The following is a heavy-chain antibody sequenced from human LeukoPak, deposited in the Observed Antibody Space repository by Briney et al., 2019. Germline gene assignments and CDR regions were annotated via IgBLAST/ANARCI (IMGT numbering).Heavy chain of an antibody. V-gene: IGHV3-23*01. Sequence: PGGSLRLSCAASGFTFSSYAVSWVRQAPGKGLEWVSAISGSGGSTYYADSVKGRFTISRDNSKNTLYLQMNSLGAEDTAVYYCAKDPLRYFDWLPDYWGQGTLVTVSS. D-gene: IGHD3-9*01. CDR2: ISGSGGST. J-gene: IGHJ4*02. CDR3: AKDPLRYFDWLPDY. CDR1: GFTFSSYA.